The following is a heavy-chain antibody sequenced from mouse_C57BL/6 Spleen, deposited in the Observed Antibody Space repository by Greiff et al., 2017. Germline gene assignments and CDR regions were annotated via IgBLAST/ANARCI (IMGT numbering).Heavy chain of an antibody. D-gene: IGHD1-1*01. CDR3: ARSYYGSSYAMDY. J-gene: IGHJ4*01. V-gene: IGHV1-61*01. Sequence: QVQLQQPGAELVRPGSSVKLSCKASGYTFTSYWMDWVKQRPGQGLDWIGNIYPSDSETHYNQKFKDKATLTVDKSSSTAYMQLSSLTSEDSAVYYCARSYYGSSYAMDYWGQGTSVTVSS. CDR2: IYPSDSET. CDR1: GYTFTSYW.